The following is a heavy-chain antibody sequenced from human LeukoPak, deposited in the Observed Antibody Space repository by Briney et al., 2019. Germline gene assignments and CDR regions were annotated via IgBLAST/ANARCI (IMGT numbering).Heavy chain of an antibody. D-gene: IGHD2-2*01. CDR3: ARAHCSSTSCYSFDY. Sequence: ASVKVSCKASGGTFSSYAISWVRQAPGQGLEWMGRIIPILGIANYAQKFQGRVTITADKSTSTAYMELSSLRSEDTAVYYCARAHCSSTSCYSFDYWGQGTLVTVSS. CDR1: GGTFSSYA. CDR2: IIPILGIA. V-gene: IGHV1-69*04. J-gene: IGHJ4*02.